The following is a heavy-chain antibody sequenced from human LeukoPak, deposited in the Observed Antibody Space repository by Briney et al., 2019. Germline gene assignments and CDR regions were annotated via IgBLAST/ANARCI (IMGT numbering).Heavy chain of an antibody. CDR1: GFTFSSYA. J-gene: IGHJ4*02. CDR2: ISGSGGST. D-gene: IGHD3-10*01. V-gene: IGHV3-23*01. Sequence: GGSLRLSCAASGFTFSSYAMNWVRQAPGKGLEWVSVISGSGGSTYYADSVKGRFTISRDNSKNTLYLQMNSLRAEDTAVYYCAKEPITMIRGARFDYWGQGTLVTVSS. CDR3: AKEPITMIRGARFDY.